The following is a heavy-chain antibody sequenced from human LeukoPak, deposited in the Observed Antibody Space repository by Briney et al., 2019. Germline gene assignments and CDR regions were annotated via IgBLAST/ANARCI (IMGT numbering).Heavy chain of an antibody. J-gene: IGHJ6*02. CDR3: ARELNSDYGDYYYYGMDV. D-gene: IGHD4-17*01. Sequence: ASVKVSCTASGGTFSSYAISWVRQAPGQGLEWMGGIIPIFGTANYAQKFQGRVTITADESTSTAYMKLSSLRSEDTAVYYCARELNSDYGDYYYYGMDVWGQGTTVTVSS. CDR1: GGTFSSYA. V-gene: IGHV1-69*13. CDR2: IIPIFGTA.